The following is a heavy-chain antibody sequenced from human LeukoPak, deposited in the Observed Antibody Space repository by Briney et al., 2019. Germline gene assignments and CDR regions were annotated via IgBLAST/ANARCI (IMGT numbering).Heavy chain of an antibody. CDR2: IYYSGST. CDR1: GDSISSYY. V-gene: IGHV4-59*01. D-gene: IGHD6-13*01. J-gene: IGHJ3*02. CDR3: ATSSSSWPLTPDAFDI. Sequence: SETLSLTCTVSGDSISSYYWSWIRQPPGKGLEWIGYIYYSGSTNYNPSLKSRVTISVDTSKNQFSLKLSSLRSEDTAVYYCATSSSSWPLTPDAFDIWGQGTMVTVSS.